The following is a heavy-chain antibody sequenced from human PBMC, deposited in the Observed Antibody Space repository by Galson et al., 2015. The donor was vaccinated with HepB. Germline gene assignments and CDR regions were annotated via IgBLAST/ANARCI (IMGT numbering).Heavy chain of an antibody. V-gene: IGHV3-30*19. Sequence: SLRLSCAASGFSFSHYPMHWVRQAPGKGLEWVTFISYDGDNKTYADSVKGRFTISRDDSKNTLYLQVNALRADDAAVYFCARGGSDEQLDLWGQGTLVTVSS. CDR1: GFSFSHYP. J-gene: IGHJ5*02. CDR2: ISYDGDNK. D-gene: IGHD3-16*01. CDR3: ARGGSDEQLDL.